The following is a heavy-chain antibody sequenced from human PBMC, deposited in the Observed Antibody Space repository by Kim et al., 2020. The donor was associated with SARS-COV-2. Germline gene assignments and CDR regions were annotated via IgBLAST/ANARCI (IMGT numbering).Heavy chain of an antibody. J-gene: IGHJ4*02. V-gene: IGHV4-39*01. Sequence: SETLSLTCTVSGGSISSSSYYWGWIRQPPGKGLEWIGIIYYSGSTYYNPSLKSRVTISVDTSKNQFSLKLSAVTAADTAWYYCSRNDGWLRFPLTIWGQGTLVTVSS. CDR3: SRNDGWLRFPLTI. CDR2: IYYSGST. D-gene: IGHD5-12*01. CDR1: GGSISSSSYY.